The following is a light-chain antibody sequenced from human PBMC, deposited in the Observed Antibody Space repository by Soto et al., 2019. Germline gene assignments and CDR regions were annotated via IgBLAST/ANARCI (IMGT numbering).Light chain of an antibody. J-gene: IGKJ2*01. CDR3: MQGTHWPPDT. CDR2: KVS. CDR1: QSLVHSDGNTY. Sequence: DVVMTQSPLSLPVTLGQPASISCRSSQSLVHSDGNTYLNWFHQRPGQSPRRLIYKVSNRDSGVPDRFSGSWSDTDFTLKINGVEAEDVGVYYCMQGTHWPPDTFGQGTKLEIK. V-gene: IGKV2-30*02.